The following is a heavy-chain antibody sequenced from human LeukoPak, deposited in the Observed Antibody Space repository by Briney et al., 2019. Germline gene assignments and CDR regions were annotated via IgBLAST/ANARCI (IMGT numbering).Heavy chain of an antibody. V-gene: IGHV4-39*01. CDR3: ARRVSSSSASFDP. J-gene: IGHJ5*02. CDR2: IYYSGST. CDR1: GGSISSSSYF. Sequence: PSETLSLTCTVSGGSISSSSYFWGWIRQPPGKGLEWNGSIYYSGSTYYNPSLKSRVTISVDTSKNQFSLKLSSVTAADTAVYYCARRVSSSSASFDPWGQGTLVTVSS. D-gene: IGHD6-6*01.